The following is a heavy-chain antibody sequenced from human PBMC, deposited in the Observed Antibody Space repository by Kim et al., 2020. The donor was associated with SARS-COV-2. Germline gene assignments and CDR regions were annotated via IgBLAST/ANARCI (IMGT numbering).Heavy chain of an antibody. CDR1: GGSISSSSYY. CDR2: IYYSGST. J-gene: IGHJ4*02. D-gene: IGHD1-26*01. CDR3: ARDRECIDGPEALYYFDY. V-gene: IGHV4-39*07. Sequence: SETLSLTCTVSGGSISSSSYYWGWIRQPPGKGLEWIGSIYYSGSTYYNPSLKSRVTISVDTSKNQFSLKLSSVTAADTAVYYCARDRECIDGPEALYYFDYWGQGTLVTVSS.